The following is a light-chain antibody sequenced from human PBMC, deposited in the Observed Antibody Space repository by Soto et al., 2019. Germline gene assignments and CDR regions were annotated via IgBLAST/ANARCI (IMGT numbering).Light chain of an antibody. J-gene: IGKJ5*01. CDR3: QRYAGPPTT. V-gene: IGKV3-20*01. Sequence: EIVFTQSPGTLSLYPGDRATLSCRASQTVSNNYLAWCQQKPGQAPRVIMYGASRRATGIPDRFSGGGSGTDFTLTISRLEPEDFAVYFCQRYAGPPTTFGQGTRLEI. CDR1: QTVSNNY. CDR2: GAS.